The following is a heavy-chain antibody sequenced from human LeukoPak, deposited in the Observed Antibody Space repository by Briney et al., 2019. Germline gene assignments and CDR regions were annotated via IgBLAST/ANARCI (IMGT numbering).Heavy chain of an antibody. CDR2: ISSSSSTI. CDR1: GFTFSSYS. V-gene: IGHV3-48*01. CDR3: ARAPGYFDWLLNYYFDY. D-gene: IGHD3-9*01. J-gene: IGHJ4*02. Sequence: PGGSLRLSCAASGFTFSSYSMNWVRQAPGKGLEWVSYISSSSSTIYYADSVKGRFTISRDNAKNSLYLQMNSLRAEDTAVYYCARAPGYFDWLLNYYFDYWGQGTLVTVSS.